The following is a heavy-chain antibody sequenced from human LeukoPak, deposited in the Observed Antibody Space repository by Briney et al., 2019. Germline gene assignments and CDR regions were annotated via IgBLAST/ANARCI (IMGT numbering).Heavy chain of an antibody. Sequence: GGSLRLSCAASGFTFSSYGMHWVRQAPGKGLEWVAVISYDGSNKYYADSVKGRFTISRDNSKNTLYLQMNSLRAEDTAVYYCAREKKAAPVKTTYFDNGGQEPWSPSPQ. J-gene: IGHJ4*02. CDR2: ISYDGSNK. CDR1: GFTFSSYG. D-gene: IGHD1-7*01. CDR3: AREKKAAPVKTTYFDN. V-gene: IGHV3-30*03.